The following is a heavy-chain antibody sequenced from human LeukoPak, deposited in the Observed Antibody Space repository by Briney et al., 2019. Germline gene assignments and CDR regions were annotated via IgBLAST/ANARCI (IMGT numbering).Heavy chain of an antibody. V-gene: IGHV1-69*04. Sequence: SVKVSRKASGGTFSSYAISWVRQAPGQGPEWMGRIIPILGIANYAQKFQGRVTITADKSTSTAYMELSSLRSEDTAVYYCAFQYYYDSSGSPPYWGQGTLVTVSS. D-gene: IGHD3-22*01. CDR3: AFQYYYDSSGSPPY. CDR1: GGTFSSYA. J-gene: IGHJ4*02. CDR2: IIPILGIA.